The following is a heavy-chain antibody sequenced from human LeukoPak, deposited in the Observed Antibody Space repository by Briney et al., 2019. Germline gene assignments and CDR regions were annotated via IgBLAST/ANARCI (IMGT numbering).Heavy chain of an antibody. Sequence: SETLSLTCTVSGGSISSYYWSWIRQPPGKGLEWIAYINYSGSMNYNPSLKSRVTISVDTSKNQFSLNLSSVTAADTAVYYCARHATSSTSGPPYDYWGQGTLVTVSS. CDR3: ARHATSSTSGPPYDY. CDR2: INYSGSM. CDR1: GGSISSYY. J-gene: IGHJ4*02. D-gene: IGHD5-24*01. V-gene: IGHV4-59*08.